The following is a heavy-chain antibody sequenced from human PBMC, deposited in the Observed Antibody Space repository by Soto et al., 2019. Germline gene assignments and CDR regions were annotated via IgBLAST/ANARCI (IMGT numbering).Heavy chain of an antibody. CDR2: ISGSAVSR. CDR1: GFTFSSYV. D-gene: IGHD6-19*01. Sequence: EVQLLESGGGLVQPGGSLRLSCAASGFTFSSYVMSWVRQAPGKGLEWVSSISGSAVSRYYADSVKGRFTISRDNAKNTLYLQMNSLRAEDRAIYYCAKEGITGAVAGYYFDYWGQGTLVTVSS. J-gene: IGHJ4*02. CDR3: AKEGITGAVAGYYFDY. V-gene: IGHV3-23*01.